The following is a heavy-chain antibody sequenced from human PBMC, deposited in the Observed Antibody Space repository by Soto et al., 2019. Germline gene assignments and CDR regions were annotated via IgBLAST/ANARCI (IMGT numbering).Heavy chain of an antibody. CDR2: IIPIFGTA. Sequence: ASVKVSCKASGGTFSSYAISWVRQAPGQGLEWMGGIIPIFGTANYAQKFQGRVTIIADESTSTAYMELSSLRSEDTAVYYCARDIRWTDALVDYYGMDVWGQGTTVTVSS. V-gene: IGHV1-69*13. CDR1: GGTFSSYA. J-gene: IGHJ6*02. CDR3: ARDIRWTDALVDYYGMDV. D-gene: IGHD1-1*01.